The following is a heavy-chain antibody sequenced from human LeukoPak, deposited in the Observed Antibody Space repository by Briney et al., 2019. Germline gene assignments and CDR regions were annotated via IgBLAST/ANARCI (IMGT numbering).Heavy chain of an antibody. D-gene: IGHD6-19*01. CDR3: ARWYSSGWAFDY. Sequence: SETLSLTCTVSGGTISSYYWNWIRQPPGKGLEWIGYIHSSGSTKYNPSLKSRVTISVDTPKNQFSLKLSSVTAADTAVYYCARWYSSGWAFDYWGQGTLVTVSS. V-gene: IGHV4-59*08. J-gene: IGHJ4*02. CDR1: GGTISSYY. CDR2: IHSSGST.